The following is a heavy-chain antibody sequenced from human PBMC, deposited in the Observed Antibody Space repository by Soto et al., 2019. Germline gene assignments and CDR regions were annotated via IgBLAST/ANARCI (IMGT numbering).Heavy chain of an antibody. CDR1: GGSISSGSYY. D-gene: IGHD5-18*01. J-gene: IGHJ4*02. CDR3: ARQGYRYAQGLDY. V-gene: IGHV4-31*03. Sequence: SETLSLTCTVSGGSISSGSYYWSWIRQLPGKALEWIGYIYYSGSTYYNPSLKSRVTISVDTSKKQFSLKLSSVTAADTAVYYCARQGYRYAQGLDYWGQGTLVTVSS. CDR2: IYYSGST.